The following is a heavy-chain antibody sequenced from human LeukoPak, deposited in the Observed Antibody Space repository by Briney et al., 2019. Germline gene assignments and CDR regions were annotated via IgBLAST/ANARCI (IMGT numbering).Heavy chain of an antibody. V-gene: IGHV1-18*01. Sequence: GASLKVSCRTSGYTFSTYGFSWVRQAPGQGLEWMGWITTYNGYTKYAEKFQDRVTMTTDTSTSTGYMELRSLRFDDTAIYYCARVEVGVTSGDYWGQGTLVTVSS. J-gene: IGHJ4*02. D-gene: IGHD1-26*01. CDR2: ITTYNGYT. CDR1: GYTFSTYG. CDR3: ARVEVGVTSGDY.